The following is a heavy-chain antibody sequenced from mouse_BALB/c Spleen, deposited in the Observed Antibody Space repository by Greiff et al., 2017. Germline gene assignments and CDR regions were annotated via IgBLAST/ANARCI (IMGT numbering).Heavy chain of an antibody. J-gene: IGHJ4*01. CDR3: ARSGDGAMDY. D-gene: IGHD3-1*01. CDR1: GYTFTSYW. V-gene: IGHV1-7*01. CDR2: INPSTGYT. Sequence: VKLMESGAELAKPGASVKMSCKASGYTFTSYWMHWVKQRPGQGLEWIGYINPSTGYTEYNQKFKDKATLTADKSSSTAYMQLSSLTSEDSAVYYCARSGDGAMDYWGQGTSVTVSS.